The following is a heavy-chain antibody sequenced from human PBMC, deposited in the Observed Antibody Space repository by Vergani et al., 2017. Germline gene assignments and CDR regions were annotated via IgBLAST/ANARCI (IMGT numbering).Heavy chain of an antibody. D-gene: IGHD3-22*01. CDR1: GGSISSSSYY. CDR2: IYYSGST. V-gene: IGHV4-39*01. Sequence: QLQLQESGPGLVKPSETLTLTCTVSGGSISSSSYYWGWIRQPPGKGLEWIGSIYYSGSTYYNPSLKSRVTISVDTSKNQFSLKLSSVTAADTAVYYCARHRDFGGSMYSSGYYTNLPPGAPDYWGQGTLVTVSS. J-gene: IGHJ4*02. CDR3: ARHRDFGGSMYSSGYYTNLPPGAPDY.